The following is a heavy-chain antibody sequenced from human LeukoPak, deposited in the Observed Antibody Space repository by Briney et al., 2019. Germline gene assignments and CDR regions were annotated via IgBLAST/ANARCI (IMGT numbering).Heavy chain of an antibody. V-gene: IGHV3-53*01. CDR1: GLTVSSNY. J-gene: IGHJ4*02. Sequence: PGGSLRLSCAASGLTVSSNYMSWVRQAPGKGLEWVSVIYSGGSTYYADSVKGRFTISRDNSKNTLYLQMNSLRAEDTALYYCAREANKSPFHYWGQGTLVTVSS. CDR2: IYSGGST. D-gene: IGHD2-8*01. CDR3: AREANKSPFHY.